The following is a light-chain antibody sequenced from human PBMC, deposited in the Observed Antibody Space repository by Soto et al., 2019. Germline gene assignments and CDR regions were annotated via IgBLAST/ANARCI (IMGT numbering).Light chain of an antibody. V-gene: IGKV3-20*01. CDR3: QQYGTSLSWT. J-gene: IGKJ1*01. CDR1: QSVTSSY. Sequence: EIVLTQSPGTLSLSPGERATLSCRASQSVTSSYLTWYQQKPGQAPRLLIYGASSRAAGIPDRFSGSGSGPDFTLTINRLEPEDFAVYYCQQYGTSLSWTFGQGTKVEIK. CDR2: GAS.